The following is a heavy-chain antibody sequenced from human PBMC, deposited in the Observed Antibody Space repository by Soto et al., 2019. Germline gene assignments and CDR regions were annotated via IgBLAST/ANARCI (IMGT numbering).Heavy chain of an antibody. CDR3: AREGGSYYFDY. V-gene: IGHV3-64*01. J-gene: IGHJ4*02. D-gene: IGHD1-26*01. CDR1: GFTFSSYA. CDR2: ISSNGGST. Sequence: EVQLVESGGGLVQPGGSLRLSCAASGFTFSSYAMHWVRQAAGKGLEYVSAISSNGGSTYYANSVKGRFTISRDNSKNTRYLQMGSLRAEDMAVYYCAREGGSYYFDYWGQGTLVTVSS.